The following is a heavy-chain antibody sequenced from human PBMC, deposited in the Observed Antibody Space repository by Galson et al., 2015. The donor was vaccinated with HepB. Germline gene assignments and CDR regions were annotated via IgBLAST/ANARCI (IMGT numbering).Heavy chain of an antibody. V-gene: IGHV3-7*03. Sequence: SLRLSCAASGFTFSNYWMSWVRQAPGKGLEWVGNIKQDGSAIYHVDSVRGRFSISRDNAKNSLFLQMNSLRAEDTAVYYCAKDMVEGVFVYWGQGALVTVSS. CDR1: GFTFSNYW. CDR2: IKQDGSAI. J-gene: IGHJ4*02. CDR3: AKDMVEGVFVY. D-gene: IGHD4/OR15-4a*01.